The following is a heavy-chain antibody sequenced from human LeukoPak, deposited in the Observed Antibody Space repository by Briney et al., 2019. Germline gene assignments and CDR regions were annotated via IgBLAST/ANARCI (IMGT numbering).Heavy chain of an antibody. J-gene: IGHJ4*02. Sequence: PSETLSLTCTVSGGSISSYYWSWIRQPPGKGLEWIGYIYYSGSTNYNPSLKSRVTISVDTSKNQFSLKLRSVTAADTAVYYCARGGAVDTAMDFDYWGQGTLVTVSS. CDR1: GGSISSYY. V-gene: IGHV4-59*01. CDR3: ARGGAVDTAMDFDY. CDR2: IYYSGST. D-gene: IGHD5-18*01.